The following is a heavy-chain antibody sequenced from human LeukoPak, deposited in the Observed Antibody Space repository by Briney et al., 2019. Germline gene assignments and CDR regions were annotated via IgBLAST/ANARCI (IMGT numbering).Heavy chain of an antibody. CDR3: ARQTVPAAAAYFDY. CDR1: GSSISSSSYY. V-gene: IGHV4-39*01. Sequence: SETLSLTCTVSGSSISSSSYYWGWIRQPPGKGLEWIGSIYYSGSTYYNPSLKSRVTISVDTSKNQFSLKLSSVTAADTAVYYCARQTVPAAAAYFDYWGQGTLVTVSS. D-gene: IGHD2-2*01. CDR2: IYYSGST. J-gene: IGHJ4*02.